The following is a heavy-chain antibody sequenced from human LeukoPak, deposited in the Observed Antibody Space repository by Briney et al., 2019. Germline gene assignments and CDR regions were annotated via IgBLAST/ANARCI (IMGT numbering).Heavy chain of an antibody. CDR3: AKVRDERYYFDY. J-gene: IGHJ4*02. V-gene: IGHV3-23*01. CDR2: ISGSGGST. Sequence: PGGSLSLSCAASGFTFSSYAMSWVRQAPGKGLEWVSAISGSGGSTYYADSVKGRFTISRDNSKNTLYLQMNSLRAEDTAVYYCAKVRDERYYFDYWGQGTLVTVSS. CDR1: GFTFSSYA. D-gene: IGHD2-21*01.